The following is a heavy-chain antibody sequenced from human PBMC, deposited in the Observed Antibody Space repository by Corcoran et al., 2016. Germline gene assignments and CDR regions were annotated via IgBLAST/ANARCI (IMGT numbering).Heavy chain of an antibody. CDR2: INHSGST. Sequence: QVQLQQWGAGLLKPSETLSLTCAVYGGSFSGYYWSWIRQPPGKGLEWIGEINHSGSTNYNPSLKSRVTISVDTSKNQFSLKRSSVTAADTAVYYCAGYGSGSYYWSYYYGMDVWGQGTTVTVSS. D-gene: IGHD3-10*01. CDR3: AGYGSGSYYWSYYYGMDV. V-gene: IGHV4-34*01. CDR1: GGSFSGYY. J-gene: IGHJ6*02.